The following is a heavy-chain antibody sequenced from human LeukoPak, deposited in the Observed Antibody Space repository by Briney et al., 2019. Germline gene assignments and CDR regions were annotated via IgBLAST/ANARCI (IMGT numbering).Heavy chain of an antibody. CDR1: GGSISSGGYY. CDR2: IYHSGST. CDR3: ARGPIATFDL. V-gene: IGHV4-30-2*01. Sequence: SQTLSLTCTVSGGSISSGGYYWSWIRQPPGKGLEWIGYIYHSGSTYYNPSLKSRVTISVDRSKNQFSLKLSSVTAADTAVYYCARGPIATFDLWGRGTLVTVSS. D-gene: IGHD1-26*01. J-gene: IGHJ2*01.